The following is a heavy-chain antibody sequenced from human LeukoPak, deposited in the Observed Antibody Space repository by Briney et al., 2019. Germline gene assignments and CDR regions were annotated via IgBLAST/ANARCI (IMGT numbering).Heavy chain of an antibody. CDR3: ARASGSYDSSGYYIPTNWFDP. CDR2: IYPGDSDT. J-gene: IGHJ5*02. D-gene: IGHD3-22*01. CDR1: GFNFNSYW. V-gene: IGHV5-51*01. Sequence: GESLKISCKGSGFNFNSYWIAWVRQMPGKGLEWMGIIYPGDSDTRYSPSFQGQVTISADKSISTAYLQWSSLKASDTAMYYCARASGSYDSSGYYIPTNWFDPWGQGTLVTVSS.